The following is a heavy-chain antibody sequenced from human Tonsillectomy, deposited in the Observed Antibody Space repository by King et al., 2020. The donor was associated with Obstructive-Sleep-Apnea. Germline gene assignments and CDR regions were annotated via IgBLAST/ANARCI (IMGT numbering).Heavy chain of an antibody. CDR3: ARDTTLYSSSSTHYYYYYGMDV. D-gene: IGHD6-6*01. CDR2: ISSSSSTI. CDR1: GFTFSSYS. J-gene: IGHJ6*02. V-gene: IGHV3-48*04. Sequence: VQLVESGGGLVQPGGSLRLSCAASGFTFSSYSMNWVRQAPGKGLEWVSYISSSSSTIYYADSVKGRFTISRDNAKNSLYLQMNSLRAEDTAVYYCARDTTLYSSSSTHYYYYYGMDVWGQGTTVTVSS.